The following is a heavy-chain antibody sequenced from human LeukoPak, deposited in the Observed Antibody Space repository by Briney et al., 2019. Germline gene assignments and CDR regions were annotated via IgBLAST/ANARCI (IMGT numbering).Heavy chain of an antibody. CDR1: GFTFSSYA. CDR3: ARERGLTQGFDV. Sequence: GGSLRLSCAASGFTFSSYAMHWVRQAPGKGLEWISNISGRSSTIYYAESVMGRFTISRDNAKNSLYLQMKRLRVEDTAVYYCARERGLTQGFDVWGKGTTVTVSS. J-gene: IGHJ6*04. V-gene: IGHV3-48*01. CDR2: ISGRSSTI. D-gene: IGHD3/OR15-3a*01.